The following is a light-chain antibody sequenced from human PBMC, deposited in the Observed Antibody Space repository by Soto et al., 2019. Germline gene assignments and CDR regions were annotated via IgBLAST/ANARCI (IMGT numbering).Light chain of an antibody. CDR3: QSYDSSLSGYVV. CDR1: SSNIGAGYD. CDR2: GNS. J-gene: IGLJ2*01. V-gene: IGLV1-40*01. Sequence: QAVVTQPPSVSGAPGQRVTISCTGSSSNIGAGYDVHWYQQLPGTAPKLLISGNSNRRSGVPDRFSGSKSGTSASLAITGLQAEDEADYYCQSYDSSLSGYVVFGGGTKLTVL.